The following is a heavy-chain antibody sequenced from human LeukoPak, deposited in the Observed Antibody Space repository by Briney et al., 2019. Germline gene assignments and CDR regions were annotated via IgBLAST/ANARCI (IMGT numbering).Heavy chain of an antibody. CDR1: GFTFSTNS. D-gene: IGHD1-26*01. Sequence: GSLRLSCSASGFTFSTNSMHWVRQAPGKGLEFVSAITSNGGSTYYADSVKGRFTISRDNSKNTLYLQMSSLRAEDTAVYYCVTVGMTSIWSYLRFDPRGQGTLVTVSS. CDR2: ITSNGGST. V-gene: IGHV3-64D*08. CDR3: VTVGMTSIWSYLRFDP. J-gene: IGHJ5*02.